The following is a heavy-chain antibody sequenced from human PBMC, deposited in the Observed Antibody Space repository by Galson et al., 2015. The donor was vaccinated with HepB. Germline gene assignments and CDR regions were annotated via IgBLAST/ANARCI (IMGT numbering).Heavy chain of an antibody. Sequence: SVKVSCKASGYTFTSYAMHWVRQAPGRRLEWMGWINAGNGNTKYSQKFQGRVTITRDTSASTAYMELSSLRSEDTAVYYCAMMDYDSSGYYGPRFDYWGQGTLVTVSS. CDR1: GYTFTSYA. CDR3: AMMDYDSSGYYGPRFDY. V-gene: IGHV1-3*01. J-gene: IGHJ4*02. CDR2: INAGNGNT. D-gene: IGHD3-22*01.